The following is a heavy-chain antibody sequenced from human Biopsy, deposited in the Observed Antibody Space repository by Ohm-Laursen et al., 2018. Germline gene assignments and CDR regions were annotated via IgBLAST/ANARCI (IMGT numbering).Heavy chain of an antibody. Sequence: GTLSLTCTVSGDSISSYYWSWIRQPPGKGLEWNGYVSYTGSTDYNPSLQSRVTISVDTSKNHFSLRLRSVTPADTAMYYCARDRGFYSDRTVPGYFDLWGRGTLVTVSS. J-gene: IGHJ2*01. D-gene: IGHD3-22*01. V-gene: IGHV4-59*01. CDR1: GDSISSYY. CDR3: ARDRGFYSDRTVPGYFDL. CDR2: VSYTGST.